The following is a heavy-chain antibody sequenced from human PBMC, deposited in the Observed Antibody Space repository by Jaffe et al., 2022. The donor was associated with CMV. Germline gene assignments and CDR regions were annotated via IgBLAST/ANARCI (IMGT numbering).Heavy chain of an antibody. CDR2: IYYSGST. Sequence: QLQLQESGPGLVKPSETLSLTCTVSGGSISSSSYYWGWIRQPPGKGLEWIGSIYYSGSTYYNPSLKSRVTISVDTSKNQFSLKLSSVTAADTAVYYCARRSLLEGLDYWGQGTLVTVSS. CDR1: GGSISSSSYY. J-gene: IGHJ4*02. V-gene: IGHV4-39*01. CDR3: ARRSLLEGLDY.